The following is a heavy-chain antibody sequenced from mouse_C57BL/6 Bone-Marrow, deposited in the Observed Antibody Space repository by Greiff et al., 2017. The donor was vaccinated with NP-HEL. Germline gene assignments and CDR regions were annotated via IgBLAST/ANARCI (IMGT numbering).Heavy chain of an antibody. CDR3: AKNGNKGAGFAY. D-gene: IGHD4-1*01. Sequence: EVNVVESGGGLVQPGESLKLSCESNEYEFPSHDMSWVRKTPEKRLELVAAINSDGGSTYYPDTMERRFIISRDNTKKTLYLQISSLRSEDTAVYYFAKNGNKGAGFAYWGQGTLVTVSA. CDR2: INSDGGST. V-gene: IGHV5-2*01. CDR1: EYEFPSHD. J-gene: IGHJ3*01.